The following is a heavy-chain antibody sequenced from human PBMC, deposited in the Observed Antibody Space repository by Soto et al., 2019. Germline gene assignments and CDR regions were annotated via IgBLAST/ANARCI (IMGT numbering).Heavy chain of an antibody. J-gene: IGHJ6*02. CDR2: ISAYNGNT. CDR1: GYTFTSYG. CDR3: ARDHGVVVPAAIRIGGENGMDV. V-gene: IGHV1-18*04. D-gene: IGHD2-2*02. Sequence: QVQLVQSGAEVKKPGASVKVSCKASGYTFTSYGISWVRQAPGQGLEWMGWISAYNGNTNYAQKLQGRVTMPTDTSTNTAYMELRSLRSDDTAVYYCARDHGVVVPAAIRIGGENGMDVWGQGTTVTVSS.